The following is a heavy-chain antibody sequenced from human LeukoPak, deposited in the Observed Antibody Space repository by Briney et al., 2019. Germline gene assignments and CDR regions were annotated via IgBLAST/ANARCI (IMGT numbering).Heavy chain of an antibody. CDR2: ISGSGGST. V-gene: IGHV3-23*01. CDR3: AKDGLKYYDILTGYYRPG. CDR1: GFTFSSYA. D-gene: IGHD3-9*01. Sequence: GGSLRLSCAASGFTFSSYAMSWVRQAPGKGLEWVSAISGSGGSTYYADSVKGRFTISRDNSKNTLYLQMNSLRAEDTAVYYCAKDGLKYYDILTGYYRPGWGQGTLATVSS. J-gene: IGHJ4*02.